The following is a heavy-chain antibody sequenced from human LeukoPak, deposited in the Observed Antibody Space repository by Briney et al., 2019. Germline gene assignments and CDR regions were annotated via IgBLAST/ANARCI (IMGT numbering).Heavy chain of an antibody. J-gene: IGHJ3*02. D-gene: IGHD7-27*01. V-gene: IGHV4-59*01. CDR3: ARVKTGADAFVI. Sequence: PSETLSLTCTVSGGSISSYYWSWIRQPPGKGLEWIGYIYYSGSTNYNPSLKSRVTISVDTSKNQFSLKLSSVTAADTAAYYCARVKTGADAFVIWGQGTMVTVSS. CDR1: GGSISSYY. CDR2: IYYSGST.